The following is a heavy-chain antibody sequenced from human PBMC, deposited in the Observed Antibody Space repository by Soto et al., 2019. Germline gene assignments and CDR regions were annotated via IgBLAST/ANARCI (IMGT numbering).Heavy chain of an antibody. V-gene: IGHV3-30*18. CDR1: GFNFSSYG. Sequence: HVQLVESGGGVVQPGRSLRLSCAVSGFNFSSYGMHWVRQAPGKGLEWVAVISYDGSHKASADSVKGRLAISRDKSKNTLSLATTSLRGAATAVYDWTKGLVKTSSGPAGWGEGPLGTVAS. CDR2: ISYDGSHK. CDR3: TKGLVKTSSGPAG. J-gene: IGHJ4*02. D-gene: IGHD3-22*01.